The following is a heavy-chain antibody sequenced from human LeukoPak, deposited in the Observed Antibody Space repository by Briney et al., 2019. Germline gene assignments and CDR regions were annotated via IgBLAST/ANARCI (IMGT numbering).Heavy chain of an antibody. CDR1: GFTFSTYA. CDR2: ITGCGSST. J-gene: IGHJ4*02. D-gene: IGHD3-22*01. Sequence: PGGSLRLSCAASGFTFSTYAMNWVRQAPGKGLEWVSAITGCGSSTYYADSVKGRFTISRDNSKNTLYLQMNSLRAEDTAVYYCAKAKDYYFDSSGYYYIFDYWGQGTLVTVSS. CDR3: AKAKDYYFDSSGYYYIFDY. V-gene: IGHV3-23*01.